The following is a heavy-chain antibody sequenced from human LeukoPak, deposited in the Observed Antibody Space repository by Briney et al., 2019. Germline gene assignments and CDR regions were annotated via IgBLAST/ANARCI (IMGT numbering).Heavy chain of an antibody. Sequence: SDTLSLTCTVSGYSIRSDYYWGWIRQPPGKGLEWIGSIYHSGSTYYNPSLKSRVTITVDTSKNQFSLKLSTVTSADTAVYYCARLCVGVSRIDYWGQGTLVTVSS. D-gene: IGHD2-2*01. CDR3: ARLCVGVSRIDY. CDR1: GYSIRSDYY. CDR2: IYHSGST. J-gene: IGHJ4*02. V-gene: IGHV4-38-2*02.